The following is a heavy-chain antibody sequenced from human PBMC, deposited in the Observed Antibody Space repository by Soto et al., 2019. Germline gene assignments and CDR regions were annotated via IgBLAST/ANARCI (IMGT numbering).Heavy chain of an antibody. V-gene: IGHV3-30-3*01. D-gene: IGHD3-22*01. CDR2: ISYDGSNK. J-gene: IGHJ6*02. Sequence: GGSLRLSCAASGFTFSSYAMHWVRQAPGEGLEWVAVISYDGSNKYYADSVKGRFTISRDNSKNTLYLQMNSLRAEDTAVYYCARDQNSGSSGYYYSGMDVWGQGTTVTVSS. CDR1: GFTFSSYA. CDR3: ARDQNSGSSGYYYSGMDV.